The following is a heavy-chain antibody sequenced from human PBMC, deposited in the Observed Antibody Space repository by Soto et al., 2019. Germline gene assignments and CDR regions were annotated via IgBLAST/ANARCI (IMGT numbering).Heavy chain of an antibody. CDR1: GDSVSSNNAA. CDR3: AKEGGNHYYYYALDV. CDR2: TFYRSKWYN. D-gene: IGHD1-26*01. J-gene: IGHJ6*02. Sequence: PSQTLSLTCAISGDSVSSNNAAWNWIRQSPSRGLEWLGRTFYRSKWYNDYAASVKGRITINPDTSKNQFSLQLNSVTPEDTAVYYCAKEGGNHYYYYALDVWGQGTTVTVSS. V-gene: IGHV6-1*01.